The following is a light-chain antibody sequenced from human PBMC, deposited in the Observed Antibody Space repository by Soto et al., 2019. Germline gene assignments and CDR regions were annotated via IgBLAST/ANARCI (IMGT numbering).Light chain of an antibody. Sequence: DIQMPQSPSSLSASVGDRVTITCRASQSISSYLNWYQQKPGKAPKLLIYAASSLQSGVPSRFSGSGSGTDFTRTISSLQPEDFATYYCQQSYSTPYTLGQGTKLEIK. CDR3: QQSYSTPYT. V-gene: IGKV1-39*01. CDR1: QSISSY. J-gene: IGKJ2*01. CDR2: AAS.